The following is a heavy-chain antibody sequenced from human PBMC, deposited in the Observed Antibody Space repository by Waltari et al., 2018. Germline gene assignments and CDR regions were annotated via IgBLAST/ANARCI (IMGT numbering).Heavy chain of an antibody. CDR2: SYSGGST. V-gene: IGHV3-23*03. J-gene: IGHJ5*02. CDR1: GFTFSSYA. CDR3: AKEKLANNWFDP. D-gene: IGHD5-12*01. Sequence: EVQLLESGGGLVQPGGSLRLSCAASGFTFSSYAMSWVRQAPGKGLEWVSVSYSGGSTYYADSVKGRFTISRDNSKNTLYLQMNSLRAEDTAVYYCAKEKLANNWFDPWGQGTLVTVSS.